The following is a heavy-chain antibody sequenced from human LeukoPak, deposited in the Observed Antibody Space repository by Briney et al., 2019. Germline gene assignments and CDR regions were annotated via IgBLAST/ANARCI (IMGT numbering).Heavy chain of an antibody. CDR1: GGTFSSYA. CDR2: IIPIFGTA. Sequence: GASVKVSCKASGGTFSSYAISWVRQAPGQGLEWMGGIIPIFGTANYAQKFQGRVTITADESTSTAYMELSSLRSEDTAVYYCARASCSSTSCHAYYYYYMDVWGKGTTVTVSS. CDR3: ARASCSSTSCHAYYYYYMDV. J-gene: IGHJ6*03. D-gene: IGHD2-2*01. V-gene: IGHV1-69*13.